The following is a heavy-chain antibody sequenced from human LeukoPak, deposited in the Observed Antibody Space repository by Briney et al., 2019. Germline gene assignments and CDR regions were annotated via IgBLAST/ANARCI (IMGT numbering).Heavy chain of an antibody. Sequence: SETLSLTCTVSGGSISSGGYYWSWIRQHPGKGLEWIGYIYYSGSTYYNPSLKSRVTISVDTSKNQFSLKLSSVTAADTAVYYCASLLYFPYYGMDVWGKGTTVTVSS. V-gene: IGHV4-31*03. CDR2: IYYSGST. CDR1: GGSISSGGYY. CDR3: ASLLYFPYYGMDV. J-gene: IGHJ6*04. D-gene: IGHD2-8*01.